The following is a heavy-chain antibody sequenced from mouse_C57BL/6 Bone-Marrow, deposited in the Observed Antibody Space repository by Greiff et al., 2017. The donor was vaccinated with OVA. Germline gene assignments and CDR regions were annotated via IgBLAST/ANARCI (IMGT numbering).Heavy chain of an antibody. Sequence: EVQRVESGPVLVKPGPSVKISCKASGFTFTDYYMHWVKQSHGKSLEWIGLVYPYNGGTSYNQKFKGKATLTVDTSSSTAYMELNSLTSEDSAVYYCARGQLRLHYYAMDYWGQGTSVTVSS. J-gene: IGHJ4*01. D-gene: IGHD3-2*02. CDR3: ARGQLRLHYYAMDY. V-gene: IGHV1-36*01. CDR2: VYPYNGGT. CDR1: GFTFTDYY.